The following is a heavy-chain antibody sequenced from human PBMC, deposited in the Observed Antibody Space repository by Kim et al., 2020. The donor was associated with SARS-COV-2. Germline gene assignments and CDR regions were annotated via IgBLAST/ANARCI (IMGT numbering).Heavy chain of an antibody. CDR2: IYYSGST. CDR3: ARRGSSWLPWFDY. CDR1: GGSISSSSYY. V-gene: IGHV4-39*01. Sequence: SETLSLTCTVSGGSISSSSYYWGWIRQPPGKGLEWIGSIYYSGSTYYNPSLKSRVTISVDTSKNQFSLKLSSVTAADTAVYYCARRGSSWLPWFDYWGQGTLVTVSS. D-gene: IGHD6-13*01. J-gene: IGHJ4*02.